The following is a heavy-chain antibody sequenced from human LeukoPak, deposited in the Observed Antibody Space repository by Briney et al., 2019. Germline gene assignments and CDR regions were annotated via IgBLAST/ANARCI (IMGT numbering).Heavy chain of an antibody. V-gene: IGHV3-23*01. Sequence: GGSLRLSCVASGFXFRSYAITWVRQTPGKGLESVSVITDDEDAYYADSVKGRFTISRDNSQNTVFLQMSSLRVEDTAVYYCAKVDYWSPENYFDSWGQGTLVTVPS. CDR1: GFXFRSYA. D-gene: IGHD1-1*01. J-gene: IGHJ4*02. CDR3: AKVDYWSPENYFDS. CDR2: ITDDEDA.